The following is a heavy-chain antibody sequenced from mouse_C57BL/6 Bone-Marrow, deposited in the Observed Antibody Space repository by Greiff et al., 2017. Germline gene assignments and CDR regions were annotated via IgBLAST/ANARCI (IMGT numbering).Heavy chain of an antibody. CDR2: IYPGSGST. J-gene: IGHJ2*01. V-gene: IGHV1-55*01. CDR3: ARRGWLLRDFEN. D-gene: IGHD2-3*01. Sequence: QVHVKQPGAELVKPGASVKMSCKASGYTFTSYWITWVKQRPGQGLEWIGDIYPGSGSTNYNEKFKSKATLTVDTSSSTAYMQLSSLTSEDSAVYYCARRGWLLRDFENWGQGNTRTGSS. CDR1: GYTFTSYW.